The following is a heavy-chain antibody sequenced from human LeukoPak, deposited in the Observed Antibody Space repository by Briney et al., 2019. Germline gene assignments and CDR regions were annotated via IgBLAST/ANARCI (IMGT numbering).Heavy chain of an antibody. D-gene: IGHD3-22*01. J-gene: IGHJ4*02. CDR3: ARADSSGYYPEKPTDY. CDR2: IKQDGSEK. Sequence: TGGSLTLSCAASGFTFSSYWMSWVRQAPGKGLEWVANIKQDGSEKYYVDSVKGRFTISRDNAKNSLYLQMNSLRAEDTAVYYCARADSSGYYPEKPTDYWGQGTLVTVSS. V-gene: IGHV3-7*01. CDR1: GFTFSSYW.